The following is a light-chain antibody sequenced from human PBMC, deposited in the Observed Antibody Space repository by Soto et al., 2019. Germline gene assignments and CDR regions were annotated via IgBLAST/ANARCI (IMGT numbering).Light chain of an antibody. CDR1: QSISSY. V-gene: IGKV1-39*01. CDR2: AAS. J-gene: IGKJ2*02. Sequence: DIQMTQSPSSLSASVGDRVTIACRASQSISSYLNWFQQKPGRAPKLLIYAASALRSGVPSRFRGSGSGTEFTLTISSLQPEDFATYYCQQSYSTPCTFGQGTKLDIK. CDR3: QQSYSTPCT.